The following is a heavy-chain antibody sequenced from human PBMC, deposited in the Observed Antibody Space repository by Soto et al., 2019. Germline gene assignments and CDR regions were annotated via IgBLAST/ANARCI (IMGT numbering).Heavy chain of an antibody. CDR3: AKGGETPVAARFLDS. CDR1: GFNFSHYA. Sequence: GGSLRLSCEASGFNFSHYAMHWVRQAPGKGLEWLAIISLEGSNKYSAKPVKDRFTISRDNSKSTLYLQMNSLRPEDTAVYYCAKGGETPVAARFLDSWGQGTPVTVSS. CDR2: ISLEGSNK. J-gene: IGHJ4*02. D-gene: IGHD6-19*01. V-gene: IGHV3-30*04.